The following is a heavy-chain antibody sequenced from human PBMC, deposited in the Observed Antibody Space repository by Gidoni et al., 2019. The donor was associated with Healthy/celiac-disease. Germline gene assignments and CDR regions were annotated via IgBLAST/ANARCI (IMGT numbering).Heavy chain of an antibody. J-gene: IGHJ4*02. CDR2: ISGSGGST. V-gene: IGHV3-23*01. Sequence: EVQLLASGGGLVPPGGSLSLSCAASGFPFSSYAMSWVRQAPGKGLEWVSAISGSGGSTYYADSVKGRFTISRDNSKNTLYLQMNSLRAEDTAVYYCAKDRGYSYGFDYWGQGTLVTVSS. CDR3: AKDRGYSYGFDY. CDR1: GFPFSSYA. D-gene: IGHD5-18*01.